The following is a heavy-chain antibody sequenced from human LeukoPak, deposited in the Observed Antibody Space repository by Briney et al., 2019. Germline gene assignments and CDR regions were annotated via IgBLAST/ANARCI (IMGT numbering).Heavy chain of an antibody. CDR1: GGTFSSYA. D-gene: IGHD1-26*01. CDR3: ATLNSVGATIDAFDI. CDR2: IIPIFGTA. J-gene: IGHJ3*02. Sequence: SVKVSCKASGGTFSSYAISWVRQAPGQGLEWMGGIIPIFGTANYAQKFQGRVTMTEDTSTDTAYMELSSLRSEDTAVYYCATLNSVGATIDAFDIWGQGTMVTVSS. V-gene: IGHV1-69*06.